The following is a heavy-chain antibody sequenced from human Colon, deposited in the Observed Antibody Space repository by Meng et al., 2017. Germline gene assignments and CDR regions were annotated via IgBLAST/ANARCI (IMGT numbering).Heavy chain of an antibody. V-gene: IGHV6-1*01. D-gene: IGHD4-17*01. J-gene: IGHJ4*02. CDR2: TYYRSKWYN. CDR3: ARSQRSLDS. CDR1: GDSVSSNSAA. Sequence: QVHLQQSGPGRVKTSQTLSLTCAISGDSVSSNSAAWNWLRQSPSRVLEWLGRTYYRSKWYNGYAVSVRSRITIIPDTSKNQFSLQLNSVTPEDTAVYYCARSQRSLDSWGQGTLVTVSS.